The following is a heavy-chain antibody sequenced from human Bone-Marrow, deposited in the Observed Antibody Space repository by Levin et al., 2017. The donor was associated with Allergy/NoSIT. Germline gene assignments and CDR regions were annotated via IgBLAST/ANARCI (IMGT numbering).Heavy chain of an antibody. CDR3: ARDGIAAATYGMDV. Sequence: GESLKISCAASGFTFSDYYMSWIRQAPGKGLEWVSYISSSGSTIYYADSVKGRFTISRDNAKNSLYLQMNSLRAEDTAVYYCARDGIAAATYGMDVWGQGTTVTVSS. J-gene: IGHJ6*02. D-gene: IGHD6-13*01. V-gene: IGHV3-11*01. CDR2: ISSSGSTI. CDR1: GFTFSDYY.